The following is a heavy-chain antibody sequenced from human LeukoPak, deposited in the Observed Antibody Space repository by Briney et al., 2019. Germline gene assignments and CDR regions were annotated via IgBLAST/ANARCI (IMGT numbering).Heavy chain of an antibody. CDR1: GGSFSGYY. CDR2: INHSGST. J-gene: IGHJ4*02. V-gene: IGHV4-34*01. CDR3: GGGPVVPAAFSFDY. D-gene: IGHD2-2*01. Sequence: SETLSLTCAVYGGSFSGYYWSWIRQPPGKGLEWIGEINHSGSTNYNPSLKSRVTISVDTSKNQFSLKLSSVTAADTAVYYCGGGPVVPAAFSFDYWGQGTLVTVSS.